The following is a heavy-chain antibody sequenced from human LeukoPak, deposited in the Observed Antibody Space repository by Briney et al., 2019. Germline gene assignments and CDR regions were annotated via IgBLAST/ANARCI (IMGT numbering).Heavy chain of an antibody. V-gene: IGHV3-7*01. Sequence: GGSLRLSCAASGFTFSSYWMSWVRQAPGKGLEWVADIKQDGSERYYVDSVKGRFTIFKDNAKNSLYLQMNSLRAEDTAVYYCASPAYGDYALFDYWGQGTLVTVSS. CDR2: IKQDGSER. J-gene: IGHJ4*02. D-gene: IGHD4-17*01. CDR1: GFTFSSYW. CDR3: ASPAYGDYALFDY.